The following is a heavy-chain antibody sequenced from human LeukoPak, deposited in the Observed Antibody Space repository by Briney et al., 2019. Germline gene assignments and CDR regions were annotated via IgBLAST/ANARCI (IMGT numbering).Heavy chain of an antibody. CDR2: IYPGDSET. D-gene: IGHD6-13*01. Sequence: GESLLICCKASGYSSISCRLGWVRQMPGKGLEWMGIIYPGDSETRYSPSFQGQVTISADKSISTAYLQWSSLKASDSAMYYCARGGTYSTIYSGYWGQGMMVTVSS. J-gene: IGHJ4*02. CDR3: ARGGTYSTIYSGY. CDR1: GYSSISCR. V-gene: IGHV5-51*01.